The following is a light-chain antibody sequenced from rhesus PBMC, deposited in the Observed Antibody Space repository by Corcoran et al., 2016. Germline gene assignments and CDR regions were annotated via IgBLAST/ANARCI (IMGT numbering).Light chain of an antibody. Sequence: DIQMTQSPSSLSASVGDTVTITCRASQGISRYLNWFQQKPWKAPQLLIYAASSLESGVTSRFSGSGSGTDFTLPLSSLQPDNFAVYYSLQDNSYPLTFGGGAKVEIK. V-gene: IGKV1-28*02. CDR3: LQDNSYPLT. J-gene: IGKJ4*01. CDR1: QGISRY. CDR2: AAS.